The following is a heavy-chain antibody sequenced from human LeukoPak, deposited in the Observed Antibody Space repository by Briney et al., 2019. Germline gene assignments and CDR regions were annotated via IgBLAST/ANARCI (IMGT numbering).Heavy chain of an antibody. Sequence: GASVKVSCKASGYTFTSYGISWVRQAPGQGLEWMGWISAYNGNTNYARKLQGRVTMTTDTSTSTAYMELRSLRSDDTAVYYCARGGYWWFGELLGVFPFDYWGQGTLVTVSS. V-gene: IGHV1-18*01. D-gene: IGHD3-10*01. CDR2: ISAYNGNT. J-gene: IGHJ4*02. CDR1: GYTFTSYG. CDR3: ARGGYWWFGELLGVFPFDY.